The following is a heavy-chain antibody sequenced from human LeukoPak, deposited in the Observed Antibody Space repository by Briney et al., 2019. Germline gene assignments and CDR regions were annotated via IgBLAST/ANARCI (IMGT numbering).Heavy chain of an antibody. CDR3: AKDLPFDY. Sequence: GGSLRLSCAASGFTFSSYGMHWVRQAPGKGLEWVAVISYDGSNKYYADSVKGRFTISRDNSKNTLYLQMNSLRAEDTAVYYCAKDLPFDYWGQGTLVTVSS. J-gene: IGHJ4*02. D-gene: IGHD5/OR15-5a*01. CDR2: ISYDGSNK. CDR1: GFTFSSYG. V-gene: IGHV3-30*18.